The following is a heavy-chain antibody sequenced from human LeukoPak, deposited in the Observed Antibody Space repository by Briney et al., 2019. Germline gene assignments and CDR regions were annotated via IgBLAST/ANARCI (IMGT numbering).Heavy chain of an antibody. CDR3: ARDPFTYYDYVWGSYRYHDY. Sequence: GGSLRLSCAASGFTFSSYSMNWVRQAPGKGLEWVSSISSSSSYIYCADSVKGRFTISRDNAKNSLYLQMNSLRAEDTAVYYCARDPFTYYDYVWGSYRYHDYWGQGTLVTVSS. CDR1: GFTFSSYS. J-gene: IGHJ4*02. V-gene: IGHV3-21*01. D-gene: IGHD3-16*02. CDR2: ISSSSSYI.